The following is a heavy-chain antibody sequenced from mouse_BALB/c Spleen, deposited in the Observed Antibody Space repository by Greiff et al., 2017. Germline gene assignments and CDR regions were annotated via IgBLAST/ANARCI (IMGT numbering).Heavy chain of an antibody. CDR3: ALCSLYYYGSSSYYAMDY. CDR1: GFSLTSYG. D-gene: IGHD1-1*01. Sequence: QVQLQQSGPGLVQPSQSLSITCTVSGFSLTSYGVHWVRQSPGKGLEWLGVIWSGGSTDYNAAFISRLSISKDNSKSQVFFKMNSLQANDTAIYYCALCSLYYYGSSSYYAMDYWGQGTSVTVSS. CDR2: IWSGGST. V-gene: IGHV2-2*02. J-gene: IGHJ4*01.